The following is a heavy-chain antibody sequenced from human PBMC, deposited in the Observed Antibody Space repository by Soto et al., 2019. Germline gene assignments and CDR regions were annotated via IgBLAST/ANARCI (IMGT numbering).Heavy chain of an antibody. Sequence: ETHSHSSSVSGDSSRGSSCNCGWIRKSPGEGLEWIASITNNGGTQYNPSLKSRVTIFVDTSKNEFSLKVTSVTAADTGVYICASRYAPSEFDHWGQGFLITVSS. D-gene: IGHD2-2*01. CDR2: ITNNGGT. CDR3: ASRYAPSEFDH. V-gene: IGHV4-39*01. CDR1: GDSSRGSSCN. J-gene: IGHJ4*02.